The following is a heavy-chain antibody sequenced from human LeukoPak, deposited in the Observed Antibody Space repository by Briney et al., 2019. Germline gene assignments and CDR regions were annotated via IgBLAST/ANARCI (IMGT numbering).Heavy chain of an antibody. CDR1: GGSISSYY. J-gene: IGHJ6*04. CDR3: ARHGGSYFDVRVDV. D-gene: IGHD1-26*01. CDR2: IYTSGST. V-gene: IGHV4-4*09. Sequence: SETLSLTCTVSGGSISSYYWSWIRQPPGKGLEWIGYIYTSGSTNYNPSLKSRVTISVDTSKNQFSLKLSSVTAADTAVYYCARHGGSYFDVRVDVWGKGTTVTVSS.